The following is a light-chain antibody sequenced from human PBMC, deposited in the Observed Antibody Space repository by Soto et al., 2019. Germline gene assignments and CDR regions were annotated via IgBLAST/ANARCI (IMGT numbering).Light chain of an antibody. CDR3: MQGTHWPIT. J-gene: IGKJ5*01. V-gene: IGKV2-30*02. CDR2: RVS. Sequence: VVMTQSPLSLPVTLLQPASICCSSNQILVHSDGIAYFSWFQQRPGRSPRRLIYRVSNRDSGVPARFSGSGSGTDFALKISRVEAEDVGVYYCMQGTHWPITLGQGTRLEIK. CDR1: QILVHSDGIAY.